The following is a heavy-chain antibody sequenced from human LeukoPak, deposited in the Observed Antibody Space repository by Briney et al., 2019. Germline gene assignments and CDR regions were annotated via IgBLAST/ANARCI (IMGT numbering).Heavy chain of an antibody. Sequence: SETLSLTCTVSGGSISSSSFYWGWIRQPPGRGLEWIGYIYYSGSTNYNPSLKSRVTISVDTSKNQFSLKLSSVTAADTAVYYCARSVEGYCSGGSCYSYYYYMDVWGKGTTVTVSS. CDR1: GGSISSSSFY. CDR2: IYYSGST. V-gene: IGHV4-61*05. D-gene: IGHD2-15*01. CDR3: ARSVEGYCSGGSCYSYYYYMDV. J-gene: IGHJ6*03.